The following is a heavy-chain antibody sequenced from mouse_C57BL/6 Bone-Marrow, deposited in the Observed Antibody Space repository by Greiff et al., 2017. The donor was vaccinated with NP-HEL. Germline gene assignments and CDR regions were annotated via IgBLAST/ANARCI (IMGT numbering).Heavy chain of an antibody. CDR3: ARKCSSYVFDY. CDR2: IYPRSGNT. V-gene: IGHV1-81*01. J-gene: IGHJ2*01. CDR1: GYTFTSYG. D-gene: IGHD1-1*01. Sequence: VKLSCKASGYTFTSYGISWVKQRTGQGLEWIGEIYPRSGNTYYNEKFKGKATLTADKSSSTAYMELRSLTSEDSAVYFCARKCSSYVFDYWGQGTTRTVSS.